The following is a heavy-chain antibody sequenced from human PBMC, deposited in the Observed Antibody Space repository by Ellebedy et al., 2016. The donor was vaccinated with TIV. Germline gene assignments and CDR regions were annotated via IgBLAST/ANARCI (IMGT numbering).Heavy chain of an antibody. CDR3: ASTPFSAGSGYHPHDY. CDR2: IYYNENT. D-gene: IGHD5-12*01. Sequence: MPSETLSLTCTVSGASISSYYWSWIRQPPGKGLEWIGYIYYNENTNYNPSLKSRVTISVDTSKNQFYLNLNSVTAADTAVYFCASTPFSAGSGYHPHDYWGQGILVTVSS. CDR1: GASISSYY. V-gene: IGHV4-59*08. J-gene: IGHJ4*02.